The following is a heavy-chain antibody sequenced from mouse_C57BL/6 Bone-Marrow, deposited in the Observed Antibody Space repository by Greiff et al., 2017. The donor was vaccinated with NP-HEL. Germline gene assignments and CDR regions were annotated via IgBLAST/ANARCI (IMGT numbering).Heavy chain of an antibody. CDR1: GYTFTSYW. Sequence: VQLQQPGTELVKPGASVKLSCKASGYTFTSYWMHWLKQRPGQGLEWIGNINPNNGGTNDNEKFKTKATLTVDKSSSTAYMQLISLTSVDSAVYSCARYSGYAFAYCGQGTTLTVSS. V-gene: IGHV1-53*01. CDR3: ARYSGYAFAY. D-gene: IGHD3-2*02. CDR2: INPNNGGT. J-gene: IGHJ2*01.